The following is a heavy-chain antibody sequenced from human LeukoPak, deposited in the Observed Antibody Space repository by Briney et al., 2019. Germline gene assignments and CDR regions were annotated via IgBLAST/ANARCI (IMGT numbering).Heavy chain of an antibody. D-gene: IGHD3-10*01. Sequence: SVKVSCKASGGTFSSYAISWVRQAPGQGLEWMGRIIPTLGIANYAQKFQGRVTITADKSTSTAYMELSSLRSEDTAVYYCARVGSGSYYNFDYWGQGTLVTVSS. CDR3: ARVGSGSYYNFDY. V-gene: IGHV1-69*04. J-gene: IGHJ4*02. CDR1: GGTFSSYA. CDR2: IIPTLGIA.